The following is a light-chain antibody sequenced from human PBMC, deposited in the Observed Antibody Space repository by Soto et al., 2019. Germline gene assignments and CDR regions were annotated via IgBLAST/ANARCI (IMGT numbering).Light chain of an antibody. J-gene: IGKJ4*01. Sequence: EIVLTQSPGTLSLSPGERATLSCRASQRVSSSYLAWYQQKTGQAPRLLIYGASSRATGIPDRFSGSGFGTDFTLTISRLEPEDFAVYYCQQYGSSPLTFGGGTKVDIK. V-gene: IGKV3-20*01. CDR1: QRVSSSY. CDR3: QQYGSSPLT. CDR2: GAS.